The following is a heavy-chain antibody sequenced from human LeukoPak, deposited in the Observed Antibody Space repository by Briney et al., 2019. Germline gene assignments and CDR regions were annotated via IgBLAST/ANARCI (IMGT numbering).Heavy chain of an antibody. CDR2: INPNSGGT. D-gene: IGHD6-19*01. J-gene: IGHJ4*02. V-gene: IGHV1-2*06. CDR1: GYTFTGYY. Sequence: ASVKVSCKASGYTFTGYYMHWVRQAPGQGLEWMGRINPNSGGTKYAQKFQGRVTMTRDTSISTAYMELTGMTSDDTAIYYCARDSPIAVSGTYDYWGQGTLVTVSS. CDR3: ARDSPIAVSGTYDY.